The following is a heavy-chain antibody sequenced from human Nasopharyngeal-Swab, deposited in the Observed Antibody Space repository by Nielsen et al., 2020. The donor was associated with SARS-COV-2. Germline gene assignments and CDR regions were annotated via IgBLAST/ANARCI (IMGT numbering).Heavy chain of an antibody. V-gene: IGHV4-39*07. CDR1: GGSINTITYY. J-gene: IGHJ2*01. Sequence: SETLSLTCTVSGGSINTITYYWGWIRQPPGKGLEWIGSIYYSGSTYYNPSLKSRVTISVDTSKNQFSLKLSSVTAADTAVYYCARESPPDWYFDLWGRGTLVTVSS. CDR2: IYYSGST. CDR3: ARESPPDWYFDL.